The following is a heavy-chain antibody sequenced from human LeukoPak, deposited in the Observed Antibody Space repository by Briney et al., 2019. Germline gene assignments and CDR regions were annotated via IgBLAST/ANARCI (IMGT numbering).Heavy chain of an antibody. D-gene: IGHD3-22*01. J-gene: IGHJ4*02. CDR3: ARDIAARWYYDSSGYYTPGY. CDR2: IKKDVSEK. Sequence: GGSLRLSCAASGFTFSSLWMSWVRLAPGKWLEWLAIIKKDVSEKDYVDSVKGRFTISRYNSKNTLYLQMNSLRAEDTAVYYCARDIAARWYYDSSGYYTPGYWGQGTLVTASS. V-gene: IGHV3-7*01. CDR1: GFTFSSLW.